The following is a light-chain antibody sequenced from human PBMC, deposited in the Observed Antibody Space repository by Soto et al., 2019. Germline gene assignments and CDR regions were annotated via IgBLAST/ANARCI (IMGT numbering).Light chain of an antibody. J-gene: IGKJ2*01. Sequence: DIQMTQSPSTLSASVGDRVTITCRASQTISNWLAWYQQKPGKTPKLQIYKASSLDSGVPSRFSGSGSGTEFTLTISSLQPDDFATYYCLQHHTYPFTFGQGTQVEIK. CDR1: QTISNW. V-gene: IGKV1-5*03. CDR2: KAS. CDR3: LQHHTYPFT.